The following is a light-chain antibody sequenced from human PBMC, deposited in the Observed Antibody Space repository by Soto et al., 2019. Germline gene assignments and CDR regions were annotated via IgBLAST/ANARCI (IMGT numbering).Light chain of an antibody. Sequence: DIAMTQSPANLSVSPWQRATLYCRASQSVTSNLAWYQQKPGQAPRLLIYGASNRATGIPDRFSGSGSGTDFTLTISRLEPEDFAVYYCQQYGSSGTFGQGTKVDI. J-gene: IGKJ1*01. CDR3: QQYGSSGT. CDR2: GAS. CDR1: QSVTSN. V-gene: IGKV3-20*01.